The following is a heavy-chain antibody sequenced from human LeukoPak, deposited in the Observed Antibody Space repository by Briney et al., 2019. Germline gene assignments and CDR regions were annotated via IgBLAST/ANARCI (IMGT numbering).Heavy chain of an antibody. CDR3: ARGRAFFD. CDR1: GGSFSGYY. V-gene: IGHV4-34*01. D-gene: IGHD3-3*02. CDR2: INQSGST. Sequence: ASETLSLTCAVYGGSFSGYYWNWIRQPPGKGLEWIGEINQSGSTNYNPSLKSQVTISFDTSKNQFSLKLSSVTAADTAVYYCARGRAFFDWGQGTLVTVSS. J-gene: IGHJ4*02.